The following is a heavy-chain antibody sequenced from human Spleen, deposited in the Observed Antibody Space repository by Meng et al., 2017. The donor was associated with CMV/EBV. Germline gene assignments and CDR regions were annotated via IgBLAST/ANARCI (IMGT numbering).Heavy chain of an antibody. CDR3: ARVAGFGSDY. J-gene: IGHJ4*02. Sequence: CPVCGGSFRRSRYSLYLLRPPPGTGLAWIAYIYSRGSTSSNPSLQSRVTISADTSKNQFSLKLSSVTAADTAVYYCARVAGFGSDYWGQGTLVTVSS. CDR2: IYSRGST. D-gene: IGHD3-16*01. CDR1: GGSFRRSRYS. V-gene: IGHV4-31*03.